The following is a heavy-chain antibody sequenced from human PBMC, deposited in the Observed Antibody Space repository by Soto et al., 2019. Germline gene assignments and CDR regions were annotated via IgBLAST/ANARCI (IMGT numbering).Heavy chain of an antibody. CDR3: AKALGRDFSDFDS. CDR1: GFTFSSNA. D-gene: IGHD3-10*01. J-gene: IGHJ4*02. Sequence: PGGSLRLSCEASGFTFSSNAMTWVRQAPGKGLEWVSAISDSGGSTYYADSVAGRLTISRDNSRHTLYLQMNSLRAEDTAIYYCAKALGRDFSDFDSWGQGTQVTVSS. CDR2: ISDSGGST. V-gene: IGHV3-23*01.